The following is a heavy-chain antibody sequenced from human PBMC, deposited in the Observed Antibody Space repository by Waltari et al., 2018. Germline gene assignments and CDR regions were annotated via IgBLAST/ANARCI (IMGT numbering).Heavy chain of an antibody. CDR2: IMTDGREE. CDR3: VRDQWFAFDI. J-gene: IGHJ3*02. V-gene: IGHV3-7*01. D-gene: IGHD3-22*01. CDR1: GFRLSNYW. Sequence: EVQLVESGGGLVQPGGSLRLSCAASGFRLSNYWMSWVRQAPGKGPEWVANIMTDGREEYYVDSVRGRFTISRDNAKNSLYLQMNSLRPEDTAVYYCVRDQWFAFDIWGQGTMVTVSS.